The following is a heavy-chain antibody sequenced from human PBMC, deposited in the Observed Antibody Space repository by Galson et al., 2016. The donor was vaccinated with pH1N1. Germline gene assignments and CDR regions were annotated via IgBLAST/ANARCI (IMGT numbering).Heavy chain of an antibody. CDR2: IIPLFGTG. V-gene: IGHV1-69*06. CDR1: RGTFSNYV. Sequence: SVKVSCKASRGTFSNYVINWVRQAPGQGLEWMGGIIPLFGTGYNARNFQGRFTITADKSTSTTYMELNSLTSEDTALYFCARDGGRAGDFDIWGPGTMVTVSS. CDR3: ARDGGRAGDFDI. D-gene: IGHD2-21*01. J-gene: IGHJ3*02.